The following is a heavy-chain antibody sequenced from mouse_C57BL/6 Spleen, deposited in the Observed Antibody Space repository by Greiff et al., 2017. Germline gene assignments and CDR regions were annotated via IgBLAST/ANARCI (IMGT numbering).Heavy chain of an antibody. V-gene: IGHV1-82*01. CDR3: ARSGDGYPLYYYAMDY. Sequence: QVQLQQSGPELVKPGASVKISCKASGYAFSSSWMNWVKQRPGKGLEWIGRIYPGDGDTNYNGKFKGKATLTADKSSSTAYMQLSSLTSEDSAVXFCARSGDGYPLYYYAMDYWGQGTSVTVSS. D-gene: IGHD2-3*01. CDR1: GYAFSSSW. CDR2: IYPGDGDT. J-gene: IGHJ4*01.